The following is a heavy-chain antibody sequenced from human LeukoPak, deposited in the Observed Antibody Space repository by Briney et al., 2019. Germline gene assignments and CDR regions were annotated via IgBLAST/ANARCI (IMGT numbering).Heavy chain of an antibody. CDR3: AIPSGLYDR. Sequence: GGSLRLSCAASGFTFSSYSMNWVRQAPGKGLEWVSAISGSGGSTYYADSVKGRFTISRDNSKNTLYLQMNSLRAEDTAVYYCAIPSGLYDRWGQGTLVTVSS. D-gene: IGHD2-8*01. CDR1: GFTFSSYS. J-gene: IGHJ5*02. CDR2: ISGSGGST. V-gene: IGHV3-23*01.